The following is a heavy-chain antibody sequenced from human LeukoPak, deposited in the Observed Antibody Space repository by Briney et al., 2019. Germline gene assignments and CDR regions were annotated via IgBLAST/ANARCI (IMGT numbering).Heavy chain of an antibody. D-gene: IGHD2-2*02. V-gene: IGHV1-2*02. CDR3: ARAYTGFEAFDY. CDR2: INPNSGGT. CDR1: GYTFTGYY. J-gene: IGHJ4*02. Sequence: ASVKVSCKASGYTFTGYYMHWVRQAPGQGLEWMGWINPNSGGTNYAQKFQGRVTMTRDTSISTAYMELSRLISDDMAVYYCARAYTGFEAFDYWGQGTLVTVSS.